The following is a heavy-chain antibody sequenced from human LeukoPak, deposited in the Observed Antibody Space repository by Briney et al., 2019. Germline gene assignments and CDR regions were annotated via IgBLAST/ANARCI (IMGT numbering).Heavy chain of an antibody. Sequence: SETLSLTCAVYGGSFSGCYWSWIRQPPGKGLEWIGEINHSGSPTYNPSLKSRVAISVDTSKNQFSLKLSSVTAADTAVYYCARVGIDSSAPSALDYWGQGTLVTVSS. D-gene: IGHD3-22*01. V-gene: IGHV4-34*01. J-gene: IGHJ4*02. CDR1: GGSFSGCY. CDR3: ARVGIDSSAPSALDY. CDR2: INHSGSP.